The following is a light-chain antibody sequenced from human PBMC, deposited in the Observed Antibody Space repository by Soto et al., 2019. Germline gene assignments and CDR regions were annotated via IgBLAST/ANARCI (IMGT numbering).Light chain of an antibody. Sequence: QSALTQPASVSGSPGQSITISCTGTSSDVCGYNYVSWYQQHPGKAPKLMIYDVNNRPSGVSNRFSGSKSGNTASLTISGLQAEDEGDYYCSSYTSSITLVFGGGTKLTVL. V-gene: IGLV2-14*01. CDR2: DVN. CDR1: SSDVCGYNY. J-gene: IGLJ2*01. CDR3: SSYTSSITLV.